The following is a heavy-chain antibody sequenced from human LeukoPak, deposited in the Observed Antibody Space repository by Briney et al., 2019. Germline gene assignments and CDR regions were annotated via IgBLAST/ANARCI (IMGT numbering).Heavy chain of an antibody. CDR1: GGSISSYY. J-gene: IGHJ4*02. CDR2: IYYSGST. D-gene: IGHD6-13*01. V-gene: IGHV4-59*01. Sequence: SETLSLTCTVSGGSISSYYWSWIRRPPGKGLEWIGYIYYSGSTNYNPSLKSRVTISVDTSKNQFSLKLSSVTAADTAVYYCARDRTAAGTDFDYWGQGTLVTVSS. CDR3: ARDRTAAGTDFDY.